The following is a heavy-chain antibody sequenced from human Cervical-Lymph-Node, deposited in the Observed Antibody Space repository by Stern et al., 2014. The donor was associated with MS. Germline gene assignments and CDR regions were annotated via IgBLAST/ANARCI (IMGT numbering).Heavy chain of an antibody. CDR2: IIPLLGTT. J-gene: IGHJ4*02. CDR1: GGTFSSID. CDR3: VRDQGGIAAS. V-gene: IGHV1-69*01. D-gene: IGHD6-13*01. Sequence: VQLVESGAEVKKPGSSMKVSCKASGGTFSSIDISWVRQAPGQGLEWLGGIIPLLGTTNYAQKVQGRVTIVADESTNTVNMELSSLRSEDTAVYYCVRDQGGIAASWGQGTLVIVSS.